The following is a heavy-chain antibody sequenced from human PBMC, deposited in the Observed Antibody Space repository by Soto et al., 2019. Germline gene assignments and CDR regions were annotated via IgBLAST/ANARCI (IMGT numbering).Heavy chain of an antibody. CDR2: IIPIFGTA. V-gene: IGHV1-69*13. CDR1: GGTFSSYA. J-gene: IGHJ5*02. Sequence: SVKVSCKASGGTFSSYAISWVRQAPGQGLEWMGGIIPIFGTANYAQKFQGRVTITADESTSTAYMELSSLSSEDTAVYYCARVAAVAGTIRGPQLYWFDPWGQGTLVTVSS. D-gene: IGHD6-19*01. CDR3: ARVAAVAGTIRGPQLYWFDP.